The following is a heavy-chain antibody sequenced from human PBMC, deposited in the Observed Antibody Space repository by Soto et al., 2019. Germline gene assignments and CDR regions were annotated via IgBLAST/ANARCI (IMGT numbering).Heavy chain of an antibody. CDR2: IYWDGEK. J-gene: IGHJ5*02. CDR3: AHRGLGLRWYSFEP. Sequence: QITLKESGPTLVKPTQTLTLTCTFSGFSLSTNGEGVDWIRQPPGKALEWLALIYWDGEKRYSPSLKSRVTITKDTSKTQVVLTMTTMDPVDTATYYCAHRGLGLRWYSFEPWGQGTLVTVSS. D-gene: IGHD4-17*01. V-gene: IGHV2-5*02. CDR1: GFSLSTNGEG.